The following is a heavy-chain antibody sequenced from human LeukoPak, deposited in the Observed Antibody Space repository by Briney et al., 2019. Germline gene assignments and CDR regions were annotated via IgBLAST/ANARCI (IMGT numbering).Heavy chain of an antibody. V-gene: IGHV1-69*06. CDR3: ARDQWLEENTNWFDP. CDR1: GGTFSSYA. Sequence: SVKVSCKASGGTFSSYAISWVRQAPGQGREWLGGIIPIFGTANYAQKFQGRVTITADKSTSTAYMELSSLRSEDTAVYYCARDQWLEENTNWFDPWGQGTLVTVSS. D-gene: IGHD6-19*01. J-gene: IGHJ5*02. CDR2: IIPIFGTA.